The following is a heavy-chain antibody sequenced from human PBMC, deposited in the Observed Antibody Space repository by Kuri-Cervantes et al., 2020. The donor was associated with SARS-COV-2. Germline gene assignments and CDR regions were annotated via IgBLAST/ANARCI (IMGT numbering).Heavy chain of an antibody. J-gene: IGHJ4*02. CDR2: IYSGGST. CDR1: GFTVSSNY. V-gene: IGHV3-53*01. CDR3: SRRITMVRVAWVYFDY. Sequence: GESLKISCAASGFTVSSNYMSWVRQAPGKGLEWVSVIYSGGSTSYADAVKGRFTISRDNSKNTLYLQINSLRAEDTAVYYCSRRITMVRVAWVYFDYWGQGTLVTVSS. D-gene: IGHD3-10*01.